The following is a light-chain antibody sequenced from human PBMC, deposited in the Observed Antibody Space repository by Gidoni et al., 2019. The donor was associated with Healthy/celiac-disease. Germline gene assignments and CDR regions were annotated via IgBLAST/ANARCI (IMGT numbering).Light chain of an antibody. CDR2: LGT. CDR3: LRSLPPPLT. CDR1: QSPLHSNGYNY. J-gene: IGKJ4*01. Sequence: DTVMTLSPLSLPVTPGEPASISCRSSQSPLHSNGYNYLDWYLQKPGQSTQLLIALGTNRASGVPDRFGSSASGTDFTMKSSRVAAEDVAVYCCLRSLPPPLTFGGXTKVEIK. V-gene: IGKV2-28*01.